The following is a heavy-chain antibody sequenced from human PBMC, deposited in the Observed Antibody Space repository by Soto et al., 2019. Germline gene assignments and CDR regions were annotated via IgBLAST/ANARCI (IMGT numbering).Heavy chain of an antibody. V-gene: IGHV1-46*01. CDR2: INPSGGTT. J-gene: IGHJ4*02. D-gene: IGHD2-2*01. CDR3: ARGPATAPGAY. CDR1: GYIFTSYY. Sequence: QVQLAQSGTEVKKPGASVKVSCKTSGYIFTSYYIHWVRQAPGQGGEWMGIINPSGGTTTYAQKFQNXXNXTXXTSTSTVYMELSSLRSEHTAVYYCARGPATAPGAYWGLGTLVTVSS.